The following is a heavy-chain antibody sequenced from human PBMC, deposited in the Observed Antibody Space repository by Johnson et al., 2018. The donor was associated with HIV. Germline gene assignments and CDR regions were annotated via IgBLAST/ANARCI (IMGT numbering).Heavy chain of an antibody. D-gene: IGHD2-15*01. J-gene: IGHJ3*02. CDR2: VSYDGSSK. V-gene: IGHV3-30-3*01. CDR1: GFTFSRFA. Sequence: QVQLVESGGDVVQPERSLRLSCATSGFTFSRFAMHWVRQAPGKGLEWVACVSYDGSSKYYADSVKGRFTISRDNAKNSLYLQMNSLRAEDTAVYYCARSKDCSGGSCPDAFDIWGQGTMLIVSS. CDR3: ARSKDCSGGSCPDAFDI.